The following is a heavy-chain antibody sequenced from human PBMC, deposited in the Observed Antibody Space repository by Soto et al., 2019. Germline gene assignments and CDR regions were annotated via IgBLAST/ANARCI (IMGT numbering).Heavy chain of an antibody. Sequence: EVQLVESGGGLVQPGRSLRLSCAASGFSFDDYAMHWVRQVPGKGLEWVSGISWNSGSRGYADSVKGRFSISRENAKNSVYVQMNSLRAEDTALYYCAKSRRYQLLYGSFDIWGQGTTVTVS. CDR2: ISWNSGSR. J-gene: IGHJ3*02. CDR3: AKSRRYQLLYGSFDI. CDR1: GFSFDDYA. V-gene: IGHV3-9*01. D-gene: IGHD2-2*01.